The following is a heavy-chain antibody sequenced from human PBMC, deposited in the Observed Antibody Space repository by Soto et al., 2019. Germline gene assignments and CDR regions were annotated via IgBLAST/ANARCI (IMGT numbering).Heavy chain of an antibody. V-gene: IGHV3-23*01. CDR3: AKGGGGSSWYRGWFDP. D-gene: IGHD6-13*01. Sequence: EVQLLESGGGLVQPGGSLRLSCSASGFTFSTYAMSWVRQAPGKGLECVSVISGSGGSTYYADSVKGRFTISRDSSKNMLYLQMSSLKAEDTAVYYCAKGGGGSSWYRGWFDPWGQGTLVTVSS. CDR1: GFTFSTYA. CDR2: ISGSGGST. J-gene: IGHJ5*02.